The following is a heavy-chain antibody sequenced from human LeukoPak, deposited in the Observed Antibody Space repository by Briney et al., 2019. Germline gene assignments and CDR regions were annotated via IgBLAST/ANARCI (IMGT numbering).Heavy chain of an antibody. D-gene: IGHD6-19*01. Sequence: GASVNVSCKASGGTFSSYAISWVRQAPGQGLEWMGGIIPIFGTANYAQKFQGRVTITADESTSTAYMELSSLRSEDTAVYYCASRPNGDYSSGWTLLVYWGQGTLVTVSS. V-gene: IGHV1-69*13. CDR1: GGTFSSYA. J-gene: IGHJ4*02. CDR3: ASRPNGDYSSGWTLLVY. CDR2: IIPIFGTA.